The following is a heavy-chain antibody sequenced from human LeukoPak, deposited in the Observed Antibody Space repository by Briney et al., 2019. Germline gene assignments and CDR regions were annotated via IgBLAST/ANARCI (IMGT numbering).Heavy chain of an antibody. J-gene: IGHJ4*02. CDR2: INHSGST. CDR1: GGTFSGYY. D-gene: IGHD3-10*01. CDR3: ARGSPYMVRGVIPFDY. V-gene: IGHV4-34*01. Sequence: SENLSRNSSVYGGTFSGYYWSWIRQPPGQGLEWIGEINHSGSTNYNPSLKSRVTISVDTAKNQFSLKLSSVTAADAAVYYCARGSPYMVRGVIPFDYWGQGTLVTVSS.